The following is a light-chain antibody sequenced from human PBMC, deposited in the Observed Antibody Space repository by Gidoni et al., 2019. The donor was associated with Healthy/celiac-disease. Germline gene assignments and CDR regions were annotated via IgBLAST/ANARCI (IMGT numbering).Light chain of an antibody. J-gene: IGKJ1*01. V-gene: IGKV3-20*01. CDR3: QQYGSSPGT. CDR2: GTS. Sequence: IVLTQSPGTLSLSPGERATLSCRASQSVSSSYLAWYQQKPGQAPRLLIYGTSSRATGIPDRFSGNGSVTDFTLTISRLEPEDFAVYYCQQYGSSPGTFGQGTKVEIK. CDR1: QSVSSSY.